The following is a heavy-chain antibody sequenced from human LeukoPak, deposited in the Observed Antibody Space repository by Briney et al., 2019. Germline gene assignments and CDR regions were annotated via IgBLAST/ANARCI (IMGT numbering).Heavy chain of an antibody. V-gene: IGHV3-48*03. Sequence: GGSLRLSCAASGFMFSSFEMYWVRQAPGKGLEWVSYISSGASTMYYADSVKGRFTISRDNARNSLFLQMNSLRAEDTAVYYCALLAVASDFDYWAQGTLVTVSS. CDR2: ISSGASTM. CDR3: ALLAVASDFDY. J-gene: IGHJ4*02. D-gene: IGHD6-19*01. CDR1: GFMFSSFE.